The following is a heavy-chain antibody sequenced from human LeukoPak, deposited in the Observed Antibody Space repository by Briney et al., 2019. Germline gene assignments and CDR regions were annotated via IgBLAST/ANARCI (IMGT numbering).Heavy chain of an antibody. D-gene: IGHD6-6*01. CDR2: ISAYNGNT. Sequence: ASVKVSCKASGYTFTSYDINWVRQATGQGLEWMGWISAYNGNTNYAQKLQGRVTMTTDTSTSTAYMELRSLRSDDTAVYYCARGGIAARPYYYYYGMDVWGQGTTVTVSS. J-gene: IGHJ6*02. CDR1: GYTFTSYD. V-gene: IGHV1-18*01. CDR3: ARGGIAARPYYYYYGMDV.